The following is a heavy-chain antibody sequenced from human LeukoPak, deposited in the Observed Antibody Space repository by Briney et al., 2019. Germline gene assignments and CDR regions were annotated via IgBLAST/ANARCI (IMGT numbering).Heavy chain of an antibody. CDR1: GGSISSGGYS. CDR2: IYYSGST. V-gene: IGHV4-30-4*07. D-gene: IGHD3-9*01. CDR3: ASAYYDILGGHFDY. Sequence: PSETLSLTCAVSGGSISSGGYSWSWIRQPPGKGLEWIGYIYYSGSTYYNPSLKSRVTISVDTSKNQFSLKLSSVTAADTAVYYCASAYYDILGGHFDYWGQGTLVTVSS. J-gene: IGHJ4*02.